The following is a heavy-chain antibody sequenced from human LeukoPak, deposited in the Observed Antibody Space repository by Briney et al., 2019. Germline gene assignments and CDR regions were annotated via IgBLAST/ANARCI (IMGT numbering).Heavy chain of an antibody. V-gene: IGHV1-18*01. Sequence: ASVKVSCKASGYSFTSYAINWVRQAPGQGLGWMGWISAYNGNTDYAQKLQGRVTMTTDTSTSTAYMELRSLTSDDTAVYYCARDPLRSTWSTYYNALDVWGQGTTVTVSS. CDR1: GYSFTSYA. D-gene: IGHD6-13*01. J-gene: IGHJ6*02. CDR2: ISAYNGNT. CDR3: ARDPLRSTWSTYYNALDV.